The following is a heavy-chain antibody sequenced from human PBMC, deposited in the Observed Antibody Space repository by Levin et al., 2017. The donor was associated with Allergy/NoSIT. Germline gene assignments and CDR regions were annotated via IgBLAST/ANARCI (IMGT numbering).Heavy chain of an antibody. CDR3: AREYSYGYVAAFDI. Sequence: SETLSLTCTVSGGSISSGGYYWSWIRQHPGKGLEWIGYIYYSGSTYYNPSLKSRVTISVDTSKNQFSLKLSSVTAADTAVYYCAREYSYGYVAAFDIWGQGTMVTVSS. J-gene: IGHJ3*02. CDR2: IYYSGST. CDR1: GGSISSGGYY. D-gene: IGHD5-18*01. V-gene: IGHV4-31*03.